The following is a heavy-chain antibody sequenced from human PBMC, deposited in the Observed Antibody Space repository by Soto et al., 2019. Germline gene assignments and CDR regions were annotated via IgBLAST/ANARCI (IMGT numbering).Heavy chain of an antibody. CDR2: ISASGGDT. J-gene: IGHJ4*02. CDR3: ATNGDCSRGICYWHVEY. Sequence: EVHLQGSGGGLVQPGGSLRLSCAASGFNFNYYAMNWVRRAPGKGLEWVSAISASGGDTYYADSVKGRFTISRDISKNTQSLQMNSLRAEDTAVYYCATNGDCSRGICYWHVEYWGQGILGTVSS. V-gene: IGHV3-23*01. CDR1: GFNFNYYA. D-gene: IGHD2-15*01.